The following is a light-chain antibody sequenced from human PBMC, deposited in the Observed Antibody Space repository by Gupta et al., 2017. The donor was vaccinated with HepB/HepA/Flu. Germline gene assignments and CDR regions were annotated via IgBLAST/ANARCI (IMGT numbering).Light chain of an antibody. Sequence: SITISCTGTSSDVGGYNYVSWYQQHPGKAPKLMIYAVTNRPSGVSDRFSGSKSGNTASLTISGLQTEDEADYYCNSYTTSSTPYVIFGGGTKLTVL. CDR3: NSYTTSSTPYVI. V-gene: IGLV2-14*03. CDR1: SSDVGGYNY. CDR2: AVT. J-gene: IGLJ2*01.